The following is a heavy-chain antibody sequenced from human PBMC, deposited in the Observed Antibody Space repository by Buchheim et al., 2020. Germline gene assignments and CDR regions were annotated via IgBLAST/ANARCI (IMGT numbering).Heavy chain of an antibody. J-gene: IGHJ6*02. D-gene: IGHD6-19*01. Sequence: QVQLVQSGAEVKKPGASVKVSCKASGYTFTSYDINWVRQATGQGLEWMGWMNPNSGNTGYAQKFQGRVTMTRNTSISTAYMELSSLRSEDTAVYYCALLCIAVAGHPYYYYGMDVWGQGTT. V-gene: IGHV1-8*01. CDR2: MNPNSGNT. CDR3: ALLCIAVAGHPYYYYGMDV. CDR1: GYTFTSYD.